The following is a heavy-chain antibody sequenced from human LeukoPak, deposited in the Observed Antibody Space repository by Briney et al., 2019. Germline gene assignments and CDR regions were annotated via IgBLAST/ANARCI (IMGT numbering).Heavy chain of an antibody. Sequence: ASVKVSCKASGYTFTSYDINWVRQATGQGLEWMGWMNPNSGNTGYAPKFQGRVTITRNTSISTAYMELSSLRSEDTAVYYCARGGDFWSGYCFDYWGQGTLVTVSS. CDR3: ARGGDFWSGYCFDY. J-gene: IGHJ4*02. CDR2: MNPNSGNT. V-gene: IGHV1-8*03. D-gene: IGHD3-3*01. CDR1: GYTFTSYD.